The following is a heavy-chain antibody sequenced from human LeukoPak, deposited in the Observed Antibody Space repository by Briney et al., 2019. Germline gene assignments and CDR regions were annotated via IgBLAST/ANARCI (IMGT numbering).Heavy chain of an antibody. D-gene: IGHD6-13*01. CDR3: ATTYSSSFWYFQH. V-gene: IGHV1-2*02. Sequence: ASVKFSCKASGYTFTGYYMHWVRQAPGQGLEWMGWINPNSGGTNYAQKFQGRVTMTRDTSISTAYMELSRLRSDDTAVYYCATTYSSSFWYFQHWGQGTLVTVSS. J-gene: IGHJ1*01. CDR1: GYTFTGYY. CDR2: INPNSGGT.